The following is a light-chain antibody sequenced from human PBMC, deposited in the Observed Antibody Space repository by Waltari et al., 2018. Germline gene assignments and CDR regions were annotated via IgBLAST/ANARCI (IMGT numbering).Light chain of an antibody. CDR3: QVWDSGSAV. CDR2: YDS. CDR1: NVGSKN. Sequence: SYVLTQPPSVSVAPGQTARITCGGNNVGSKNLHWYQQKPCQAPILVIYYDSDRPSGIPERFSGSNSGNTATLTISRVEVGDEADYYCQVWDSGSAVFGGGTKLTVL. V-gene: IGLV3-21*04. J-gene: IGLJ3*02.